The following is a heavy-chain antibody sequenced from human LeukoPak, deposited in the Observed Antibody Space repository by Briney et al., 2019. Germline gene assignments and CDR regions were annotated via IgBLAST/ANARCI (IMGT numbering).Heavy chain of an antibody. Sequence: PGRSLRLSCAASGFTFSSYAMHWVRQAPGKGLEWGAVISYDGSNKYYADSVKGRFTISRDNSKNTLYLQMNSLRAEDTAVYYCARSHGGEMATIPDAFDIWGQGTMVTVSS. J-gene: IGHJ3*02. CDR2: ISYDGSNK. D-gene: IGHD5-24*01. V-gene: IGHV3-30-3*01. CDR1: GFTFSSYA. CDR3: ARSHGGEMATIPDAFDI.